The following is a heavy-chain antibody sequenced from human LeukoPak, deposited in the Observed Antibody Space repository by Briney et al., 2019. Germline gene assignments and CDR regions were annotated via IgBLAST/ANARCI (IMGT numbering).Heavy chain of an antibody. CDR1: GGSISSSYYY. D-gene: IGHD5-12*01. Sequence: SETLSLTCTVSGGSISSSYYYWGWIRQPPGKGLEWIGSIYYSGSTYYNPSLKSRVTISVDTSKNQFSLKLRSVTAADTAVYYCARDQGSAYGFWYFDLWGRGTLVTVSS. J-gene: IGHJ2*01. CDR2: IYYSGST. V-gene: IGHV4-39*02. CDR3: ARDQGSAYGFWYFDL.